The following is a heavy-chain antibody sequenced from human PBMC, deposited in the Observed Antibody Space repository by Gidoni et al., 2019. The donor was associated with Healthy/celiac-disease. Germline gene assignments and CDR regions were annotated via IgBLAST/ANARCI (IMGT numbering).Heavy chain of an antibody. J-gene: IGHJ4*02. CDR2: IYYSGST. V-gene: IGHV4-59*01. CDR3: AREGSSWALDY. D-gene: IGHD6-13*01. CDR1: GGSISSYY. Sequence: QVQLQESGPGLVKPSETLSITCTVSGGSISSYYWSWIRQPPGKGLEWIGYIYYSGSTNYNPSLKSRVTISVDTSKNQFSLKLSSVTAADTAVYYCAREGSSWALDYWGQGTLVTVSS.